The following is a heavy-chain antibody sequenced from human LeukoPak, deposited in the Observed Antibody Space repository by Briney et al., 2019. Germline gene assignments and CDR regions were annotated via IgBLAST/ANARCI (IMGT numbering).Heavy chain of an antibody. CDR2: ISAYNGHT. CDR1: GYTFTNYG. J-gene: IGHJ5*02. CDR3: ARAGYYYGSGYSDWFDP. V-gene: IGHV1-18*01. Sequence: GASVKVSCKASGYTFTNYGISWVRQAPGQGLEWMGWISAYNGHTNYAQKFQGRVTMTTDTSTNTAYMGLRSLRSDDTAVYYCARAGYYYGSGYSDWFDPWGQGTLVTVSS. D-gene: IGHD3-10*01.